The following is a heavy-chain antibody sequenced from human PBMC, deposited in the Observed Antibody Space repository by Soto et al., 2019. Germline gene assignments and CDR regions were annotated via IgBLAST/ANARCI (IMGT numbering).Heavy chain of an antibody. Sequence: QPVGSLRLSCAASGFMFSSYAMSWVRQAPGKGLEWVSAISNSGGTTYYADSVKGRFTISRDNSKHTLYLQMNSLRAEDTAVYYCAKKTGYSSGAFDIWGQGTMVTVSS. D-gene: IGHD3-9*01. J-gene: IGHJ3*02. V-gene: IGHV3-23*01. CDR1: GFMFSSYA. CDR3: AKKTGYSSGAFDI. CDR2: ISNSGGTT.